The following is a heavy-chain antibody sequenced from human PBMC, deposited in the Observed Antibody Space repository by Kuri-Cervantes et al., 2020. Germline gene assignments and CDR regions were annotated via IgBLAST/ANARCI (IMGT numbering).Heavy chain of an antibody. J-gene: IGHJ4*02. CDR2: ISAYNGNT. D-gene: IGHD5-24*01. V-gene: IGHV1-18*01. CDR3: ARSRDGYNRFLDY. Sequence: ASVKVSCKASGYTFTSYGISWVRQAPGQGLEWMGWISAYNGNTNYAQKFQGRVTMTRDTSISTAYMELSRLRFDDTAVYYCARSRDGYNRFLDYWGQGILVTVSS. CDR1: GYTFTSYG.